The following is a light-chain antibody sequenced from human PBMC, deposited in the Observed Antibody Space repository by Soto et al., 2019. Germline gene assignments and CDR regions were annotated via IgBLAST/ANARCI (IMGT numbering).Light chain of an antibody. J-gene: IGLJ1*01. CDR1: NSDIGRYNF. V-gene: IGLV2-14*01. Sequence: QSVLTQPASVSGSAGQSISISCAGTNSDIGRYNFVSWYHQRPGQAPKLLIFDVSNRPSGISDRFSGSKSGQTASLTISGLQAEDEADYYCNSYTSSSPPYVFGTG. CDR2: DVS. CDR3: NSYTSSSPPYV.